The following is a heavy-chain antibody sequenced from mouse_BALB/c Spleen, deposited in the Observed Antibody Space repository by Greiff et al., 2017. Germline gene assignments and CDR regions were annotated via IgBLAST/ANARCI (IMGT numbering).Heavy chain of an antibody. J-gene: IGHJ3*01. D-gene: IGHD2-4*01. V-gene: IGHV3-8*02. CDR2: ISYSGST. Sequence: EVHLVESGPSLVKPSQTLSLTCSVTGDSITSGYWNWIRKFPGNKLEYMGYISYSGSTYYNPSLKSRISITRDTSKNQYYLQLNSVTTEDTATYYCARGGYDYEGAWFAYWGQGTLVTVSA. CDR1: GDSITSGY. CDR3: ARGGYDYEGAWFAY.